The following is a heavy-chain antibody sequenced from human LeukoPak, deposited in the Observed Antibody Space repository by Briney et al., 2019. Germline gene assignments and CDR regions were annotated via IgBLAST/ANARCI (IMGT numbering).Heavy chain of an antibody. CDR1: GFTFSSYA. V-gene: IGHV3-48*01. CDR3: ARSYGSGSSN. Sequence: GGSLRLSCAASGFTFSSYAMSWVRQAPGKGLECVSHISSSGSTTYYPDSVKGRFTISRDNAKNSVYLQMNSLRVEDTAVYFCARSYGSGSSNWGQGTLVTVSS. D-gene: IGHD3-10*01. J-gene: IGHJ4*02. CDR2: ISSSGSTT.